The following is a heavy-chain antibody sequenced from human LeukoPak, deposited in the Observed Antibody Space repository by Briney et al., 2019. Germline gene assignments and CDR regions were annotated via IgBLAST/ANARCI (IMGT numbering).Heavy chain of an antibody. CDR1: GFTFSSYG. J-gene: IGHJ4*02. D-gene: IGHD2-2*02. V-gene: IGHV3-33*01. CDR2: IWYDGSNK. CDR3: ARDIGYKRGSFDY. Sequence: GGSLRLSCAASGFTFSSYGMHWVRQAPGKGLEWVAVIWYDGSNKYYADSVKGRFTISRDNSKNTLYLQMNSLRAEDTAVYYCARDIGYKRGSFDYWGQGTLVTVSS.